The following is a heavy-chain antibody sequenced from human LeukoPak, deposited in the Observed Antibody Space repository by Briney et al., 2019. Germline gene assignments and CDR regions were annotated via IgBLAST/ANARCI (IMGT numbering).Heavy chain of an antibody. CDR2: TSSSGETT. CDR3: AKDRPNYYGTNGHYYRRDGDC. CDR1: GFTFSSYA. D-gene: IGHD3-22*01. V-gene: IGHV3-23*01. J-gene: IGHJ4*02. Sequence: PGGSLRLSCVASGFTFSSYAMSWVRQAAGKGLEWVSSTSSSGETTYYADSVKGRFTISRDNSRNTLYLQMNSLRAEDTAVYYCAKDRPNYYGTNGHYYRRDGDCWGQGTLVTVPS.